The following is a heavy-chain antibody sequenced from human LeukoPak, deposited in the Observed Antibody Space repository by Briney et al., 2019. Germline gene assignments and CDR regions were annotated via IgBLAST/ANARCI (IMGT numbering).Heavy chain of an antibody. Sequence: GGSLRLSCAASRFTFSSFWMTWVRQAPGEGLEWVANIKQDGSEKYYVDSVQGRFTISRDNAKNSLYLQMDSLRAEDTAVYYCARDVGYDSSGSYPYYFDYWGLGTLVTVSS. J-gene: IGHJ4*02. CDR1: RFTFSSFW. CDR2: IKQDGSEK. D-gene: IGHD3-22*01. V-gene: IGHV3-7*05. CDR3: ARDVGYDSSGSYPYYFDY.